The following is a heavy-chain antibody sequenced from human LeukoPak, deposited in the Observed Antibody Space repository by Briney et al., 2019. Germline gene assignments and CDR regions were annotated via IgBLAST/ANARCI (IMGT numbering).Heavy chain of an antibody. CDR2: ISAYNGNT. J-gene: IGHJ4*02. CDR3: ARGADYDFWSGYDGYYFDY. V-gene: IGHV1-18*01. Sequence: ASVKVSCTASGYTFTSYGISWVRQAPGQGLEWIGWISAYNGNTNYAQKLQGRVTMTTDTSTSTAYMELRSLRSDDTAVYYCARGADYDFWSGYDGYYFDYWGQGTLVTVSS. CDR1: GYTFTSYG. D-gene: IGHD3-3*01.